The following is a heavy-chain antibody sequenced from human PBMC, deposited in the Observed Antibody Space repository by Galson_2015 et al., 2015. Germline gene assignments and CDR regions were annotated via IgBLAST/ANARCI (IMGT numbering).Heavy chain of an antibody. J-gene: IGHJ3*02. CDR3: ARQSTVVMAKKRNDAFDI. CDR2: IYSGGST. CDR1: GFTFSSYG. Sequence: SLRLSCAASGFTFSSYGMHWVRQAPGKGLEWVSVIYSGGSTYYADSVKGRFTISRDNSKNTLYLQMNSLRAEDTAVYYCARQSTVVMAKKRNDAFDIWGQGTMVTVSS. V-gene: IGHV3-66*04. D-gene: IGHD4-23*01.